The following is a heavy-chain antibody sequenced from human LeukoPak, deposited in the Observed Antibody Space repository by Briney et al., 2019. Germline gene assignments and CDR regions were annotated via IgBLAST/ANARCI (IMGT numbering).Heavy chain of an antibody. CDR1: GFIFSSYG. J-gene: IGHJ6*03. V-gene: IGHV3-33*01. CDR3: ARDPKLTSYYMDV. Sequence: GGSLRLSCAASGFIFSSYGMHWVRQAPGKGLEWVAVIWYDGSNKYYADSVKGRFTISRDNSKNTLYLQMNSLRAEDTAVYYCARDPKLTSYYMDVWGKGTTVTVSS. D-gene: IGHD6-6*01. CDR2: IWYDGSNK.